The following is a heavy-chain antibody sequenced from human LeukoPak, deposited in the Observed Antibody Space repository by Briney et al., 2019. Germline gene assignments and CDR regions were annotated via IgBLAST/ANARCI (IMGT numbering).Heavy chain of an antibody. CDR2: IIPIFGTA. CDR1: GGTFSSYA. Sequence: SVKVSCKASGGTFSSYAISWVRQAPGQGLEWMGGIIPIFGTANYAQKFQGRVTITADESTSTAYMELSSLRSEDTAVYYCAVRWELLHAFDIWGQGTMVTVSS. J-gene: IGHJ3*02. V-gene: IGHV1-69*13. CDR3: AVRWELLHAFDI. D-gene: IGHD1-26*01.